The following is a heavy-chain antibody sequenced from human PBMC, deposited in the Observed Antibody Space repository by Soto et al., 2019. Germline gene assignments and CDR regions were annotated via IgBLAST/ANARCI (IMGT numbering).Heavy chain of an antibody. CDR3: CVVVAPGDAFDV. CDR1: GYTLPELS. V-gene: IGHV1-24*01. Sequence: ASLKGSRKVSGYTLPELSMHWVRQAPGKGLEWMGGFDPEDGETIYAQKFQGRVTMTEDTSTDTAYMELSSLRSEDTAVYYCCVVVAPGDAFDVWGQGTMVNVSS. J-gene: IGHJ3*01. D-gene: IGHD2-15*01. CDR2: FDPEDGET.